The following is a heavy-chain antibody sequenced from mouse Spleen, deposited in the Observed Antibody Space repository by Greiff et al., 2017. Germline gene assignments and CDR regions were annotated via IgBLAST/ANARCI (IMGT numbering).Heavy chain of an antibody. J-gene: IGHJ2*01. Sequence: VQLQQSGAELVRPGASVTLSCKASGYTFTDYEMHWVKQTPVHGLEWIGAIDPETGGTAYNQKFKGKAILTADKSSSTAYMELRSLTSEDSAVYYCTRDSYGYLDYWGQGTTLTVSS. CDR2: IDPETGGT. CDR1: GYTFTDYE. D-gene: IGHD1-1*02. CDR3: TRDSYGYLDY. V-gene: IGHV1-15*01.